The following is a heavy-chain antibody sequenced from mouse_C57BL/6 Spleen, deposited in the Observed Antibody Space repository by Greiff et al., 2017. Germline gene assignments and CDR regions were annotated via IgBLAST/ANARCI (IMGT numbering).Heavy chain of an antibody. CDR2: IRSKSNNYAT. J-gene: IGHJ4*01. CDR1: GFSFNTYA. CDR3: VREGPYYAMDY. Sequence: DVMLVESGGGLVQPKGSLKLSCAASGFSFNTYAMNWVRQAPGKGLEWVARIRSKSNNYATYYADSVKDRFTISRDDSESMLYLQMNNLKTEDTAMYYCVREGPYYAMDYWGQGTSVTVSS. V-gene: IGHV10-1*01.